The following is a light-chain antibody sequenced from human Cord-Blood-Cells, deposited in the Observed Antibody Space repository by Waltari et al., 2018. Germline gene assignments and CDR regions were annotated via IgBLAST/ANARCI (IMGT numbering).Light chain of an antibody. CDR1: QSVSSY. CDR3: QQRSNWPT. V-gene: IGKV3-11*01. J-gene: IGKJ4*01. Sequence: EIVLTQSPATLSLSLGDRVTLTCRASQSVSSYLAWYQHKPGQAPRLLIYDASNRATGIPARFSGSGSGTDFTLNISRLEPEDFAVYYCQQRSNWPTFGGGTKVEIK. CDR2: DAS.